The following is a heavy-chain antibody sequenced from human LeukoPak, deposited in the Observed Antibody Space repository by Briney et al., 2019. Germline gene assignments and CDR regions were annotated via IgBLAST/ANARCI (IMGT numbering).Heavy chain of an antibody. D-gene: IGHD6-13*01. CDR3: AKERREYSSSWYYFDY. CDR1: GLTFSSYA. V-gene: IGHV3-23*01. J-gene: IGHJ4*02. CDR2: ISGSGGST. Sequence: GGSLRLSCAASGLTFSSYAMSWVRQAPGKGLEWVSAISGSGGSTYYADSVKGRFTISRDNSKNTLYLQMNSLRAEDTAVYYCAKERREYSSSWYYFDYWGQGTLVTVSS.